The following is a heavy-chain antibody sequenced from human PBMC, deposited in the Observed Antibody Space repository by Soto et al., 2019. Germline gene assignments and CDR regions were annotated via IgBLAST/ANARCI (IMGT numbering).Heavy chain of an antibody. CDR3: ARDAAVGLFDY. J-gene: IGHJ4*02. D-gene: IGHD1-26*01. Sequence: ASVKVSCKDSGGTSRNYVISWVRQAPGQGLEWMGGIIPIFGTPTYAQKFQGRVTITGDDSTSAAYMELRSLRSEDTAVYYCARDAAVGLFDYWGQGTLVTVSS. V-gene: IGHV1-69*13. CDR1: GGTSRNYV. CDR2: IIPIFGTP.